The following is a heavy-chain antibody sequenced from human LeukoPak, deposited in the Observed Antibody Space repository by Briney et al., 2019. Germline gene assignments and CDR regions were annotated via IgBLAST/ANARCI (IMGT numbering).Heavy chain of an antibody. D-gene: IGHD6-13*01. V-gene: IGHV3-48*03. J-gene: IGHJ4*02. CDR1: GFTFSNYE. CDR3: ASRALIEAGKGYYFDY. Sequence: GGSLRLSCAASGFTFSNYEMSWVRQAPGKGLEWLSYISSTATNIYYADSVKGRFTISRDNAKNSLYLQMNSLSAEDTAVYYCASRALIEAGKGYYFDYWGQGTLVTVSS. CDR2: ISSTATNI.